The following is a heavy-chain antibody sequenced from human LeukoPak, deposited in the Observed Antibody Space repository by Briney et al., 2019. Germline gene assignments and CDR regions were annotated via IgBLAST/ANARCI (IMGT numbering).Heavy chain of an antibody. CDR2: MNPNSGNT. CDR3: ATLDHYDILTGSTQAVK. V-gene: IGHV1-8*01. D-gene: IGHD3-9*01. Sequence: ASVKVSCKASGYTFTSYDINWVRQATGQGLEWMGWMNPNSGNTGYAQKFQGRVTVTEDTSTDTAYMELSSLRSEDTAVYYCATLDHYDILTGSTQAVKWGQGTLVTVSS. J-gene: IGHJ4*02. CDR1: GYTFTSYD.